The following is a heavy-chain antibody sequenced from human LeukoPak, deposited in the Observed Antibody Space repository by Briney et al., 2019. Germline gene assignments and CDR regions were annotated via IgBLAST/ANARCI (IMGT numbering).Heavy chain of an antibody. CDR3: ARGFYGDYVSYDY. Sequence: GRSLRLSCAASGFTFSSYAMHWVRQAPGKGLEWVAVISYDGSNKYYADSVKERFTISGDNSKNTRYLQMNSLRAEDTAVYYCARGFYGDYVSYDYWGQGTLVTVSS. CDR1: GFTFSSYA. J-gene: IGHJ4*02. D-gene: IGHD4-17*01. CDR2: ISYDGSNK. V-gene: IGHV3-30-3*01.